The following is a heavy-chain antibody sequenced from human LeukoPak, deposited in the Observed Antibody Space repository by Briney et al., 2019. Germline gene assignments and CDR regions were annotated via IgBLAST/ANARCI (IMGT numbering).Heavy chain of an antibody. CDR2: ISSSSSYI. D-gene: IGHD3-16*01. CDR3: ARGDLLFDY. J-gene: IGHJ4*02. V-gene: IGHV3-21*01. Sequence: GGSLRLSCAASGFTFSSYSMNWVRQAPGKGLEWVSSISSSSSYIYYADSVKGRFTISRDNARNSLYLQKNSLRAEDTAVYYCARGDLLFDYWGQGTLVTVSS. CDR1: GFTFSSYS.